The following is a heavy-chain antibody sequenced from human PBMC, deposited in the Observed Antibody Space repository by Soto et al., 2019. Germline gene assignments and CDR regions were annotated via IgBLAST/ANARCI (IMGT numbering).Heavy chain of an antibody. J-gene: IGHJ2*01. CDR1: GFTFNVSA. D-gene: IGHD2-2*01. Sequence: GSLRLSCAASGFTFNVSAMNRVRQAPGKGLEWVSRITGAGATTYYADSVKGRFTISRDNCKNTQYLQMNSLRADDTAVYYCAAPRRSTGWYFDLWGRGTMVTVSS. V-gene: IGHV3-23*01. CDR2: ITGAGATT. CDR3: AAPRRSTGWYFDL.